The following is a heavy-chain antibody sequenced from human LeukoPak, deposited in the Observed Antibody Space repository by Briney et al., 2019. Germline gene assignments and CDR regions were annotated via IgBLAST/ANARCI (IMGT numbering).Heavy chain of an antibody. CDR2: ISASGGST. Sequence: GGSLRLSCAASGFTFRSYAMSWVGQAPGQGLEWVSAISASGGSTYYADSVKGRFTISRDNSKNTLYLQMNSLRAEDTAVYYCAKAPSWIQLWLADYWGQGTLVTVSS. D-gene: IGHD5-18*01. V-gene: IGHV3-23*01. J-gene: IGHJ4*02. CDR3: AKAPSWIQLWLADY. CDR1: GFTFRSYA.